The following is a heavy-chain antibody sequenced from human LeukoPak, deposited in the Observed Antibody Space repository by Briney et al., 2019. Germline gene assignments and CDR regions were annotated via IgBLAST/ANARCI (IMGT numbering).Heavy chain of an antibody. CDR3: ARTIGLEHNYYYYMDV. CDR1: GGTFSSYA. J-gene: IGHJ6*03. Sequence: SVKVSCKASGGTFSSYAISWVRQASGQGLEWMGGIIPIFGTANYAQKFQGRVTITTDESTSTAYMELSSLRSEDTAVYYCARTIGLEHNYYYYMDVWGKGTTVTVSS. CDR2: IIPIFGTA. V-gene: IGHV1-69*05. D-gene: IGHD1/OR15-1a*01.